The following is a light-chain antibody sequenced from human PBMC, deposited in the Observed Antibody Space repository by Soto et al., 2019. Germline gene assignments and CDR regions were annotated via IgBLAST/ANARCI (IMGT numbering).Light chain of an antibody. Sequence: EIVMTQSPATLSVSPGDRATLSCRASQSVSSNLAWYQQKPGQAPRLLIYGASTRATGIPARFSGSGSGTEFTLTISSLQSEEFAVYYCQQYNNWPQTFGQGTKAEIK. CDR2: GAS. CDR1: QSVSSN. V-gene: IGKV3-15*01. J-gene: IGKJ1*01. CDR3: QQYNNWPQT.